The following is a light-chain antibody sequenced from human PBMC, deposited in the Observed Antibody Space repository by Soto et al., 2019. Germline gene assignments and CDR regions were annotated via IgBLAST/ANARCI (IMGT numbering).Light chain of an antibody. Sequence: DIQMTQSPSSLSASVGDRVTITCQASRDIRNYLNWYQHKPGKAPKLLIYDASNLEIGVPSRFSGSGSGTDFTFTISSLQPEDIATYYCQQCDNLQLNCGGETKVDI. J-gene: IGKJ4*01. CDR1: RDIRNY. V-gene: IGKV1-33*01. CDR2: DAS. CDR3: QQCDNLQLN.